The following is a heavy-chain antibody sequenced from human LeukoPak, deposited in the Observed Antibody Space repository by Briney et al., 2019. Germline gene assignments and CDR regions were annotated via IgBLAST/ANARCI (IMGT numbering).Heavy chain of an antibody. V-gene: IGHV1-46*01. Sequence: GASVKVSCKASGYTFTSYYMHWVRQAPGQGLEWMGIINPSGGSTSYAQEFQGRVTMTRDTSTSTVYMELSSLRSEDTAVYYCARDLISAAFNDAFDIWGQGTMVTVSS. CDR1: GYTFTSYY. D-gene: IGHD6-25*01. J-gene: IGHJ3*02. CDR3: ARDLISAAFNDAFDI. CDR2: INPSGGST.